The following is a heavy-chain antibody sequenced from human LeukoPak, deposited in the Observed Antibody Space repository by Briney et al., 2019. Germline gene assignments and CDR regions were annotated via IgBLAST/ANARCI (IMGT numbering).Heavy chain of an antibody. Sequence: GASVKVSCKASGYTFTSYGISWVRQAPGQGLEWMGWISAYNGNTNYAQKLQGRVTMTTDTSTSTAYMELRSLRSDDTAVYYCARGLEWLTRRHNWFDPWGQGTLVTVSS. CDR3: ARGLEWLTRRHNWFDP. CDR1: GYTFTSYG. V-gene: IGHV1-18*01. J-gene: IGHJ5*02. D-gene: IGHD3-3*01. CDR2: ISAYNGNT.